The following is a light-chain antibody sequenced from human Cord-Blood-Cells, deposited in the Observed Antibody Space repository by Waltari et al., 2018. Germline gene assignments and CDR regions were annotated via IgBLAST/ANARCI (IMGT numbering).Light chain of an antibody. V-gene: IGLV3-1*01. CDR2: QDS. CDR3: QAWDSSTAV. CDR1: KLGDKY. J-gene: IGLJ2*01. Sequence: SYELTQPPSVSVSPGQTASITCPGDKLGDKYACWYQQKPGQSPVLVIYQDSKRPSGLPGLFSGSSAGNTATLTISGTQAMDEADYYCQAWDSSTAVFGGGTKLTVL.